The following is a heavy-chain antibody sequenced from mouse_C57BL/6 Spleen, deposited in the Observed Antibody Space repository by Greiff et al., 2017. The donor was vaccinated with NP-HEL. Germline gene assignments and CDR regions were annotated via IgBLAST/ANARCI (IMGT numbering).Heavy chain of an antibody. CDR1: GFTFSDYG. Sequence: EVKLVESGGGLVKPGGSLKLSCAASGFTFSDYGMHWVRQAPEKGLEWVAYISSGSSTIYYADTVKGRFTISRDNAKNTLFLQMTSLRSEDTAMYYCARRWLLRYWDFDVWGTGTTVTVSS. J-gene: IGHJ1*03. V-gene: IGHV5-17*01. CDR2: ISSGSSTI. D-gene: IGHD2-3*01. CDR3: ARRWLLRYWDFDV.